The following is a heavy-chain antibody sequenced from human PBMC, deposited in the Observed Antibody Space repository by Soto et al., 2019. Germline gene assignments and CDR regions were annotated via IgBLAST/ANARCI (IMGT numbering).Heavy chain of an antibody. Sequence: ASVKVACKASGYTFTSYGISWVRQAPGQGLEWMGWISAYNGNTNYAQKLQGRVTMTTDTSTSTAYMELRSLRSDDTAVYFCARPYRGAFGGVIVYFDYWGQGTLVTVSS. J-gene: IGHJ4*02. D-gene: IGHD3-16*02. V-gene: IGHV1-18*04. CDR1: GYTFTSYG. CDR2: ISAYNGNT. CDR3: ARPYRGAFGGVIVYFDY.